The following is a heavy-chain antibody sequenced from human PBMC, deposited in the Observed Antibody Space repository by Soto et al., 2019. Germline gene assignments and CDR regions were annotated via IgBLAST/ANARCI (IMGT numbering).Heavy chain of an antibody. CDR2: ISAYNGNT. Sequence: QVQLVQSGAEVKKPGASVKVSCKASGYTFTSYGISWVRQAPGQGLEWTGWISAYNGNTNYAQKLQGRATMTTDTSTSTAYMELRSLRSDDTAVYYCARGEVVAATFFVEYFQHWGQGTLVTVSS. D-gene: IGHD2-15*01. J-gene: IGHJ1*01. CDR3: ARGEVVAATFFVEYFQH. V-gene: IGHV1-18*01. CDR1: GYTFTSYG.